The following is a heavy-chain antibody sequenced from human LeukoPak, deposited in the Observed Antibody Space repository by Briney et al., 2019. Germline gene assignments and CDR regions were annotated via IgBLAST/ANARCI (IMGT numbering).Heavy chain of an antibody. Sequence: PSETLSLTCTVSGGSISSGGYYWTWIRQHPGKGLEWIGYIYYRGSTYYNPSLKSRVTISVDTSKNLVPLKMSSVTAADTAVYYCARSPGRSSGSFDYWGQGTLVTVSS. J-gene: IGHJ4*02. CDR1: GGSISSGGYY. D-gene: IGHD6-6*01. CDR2: IYYRGST. CDR3: ARSPGRSSGSFDY. V-gene: IGHV4-31*03.